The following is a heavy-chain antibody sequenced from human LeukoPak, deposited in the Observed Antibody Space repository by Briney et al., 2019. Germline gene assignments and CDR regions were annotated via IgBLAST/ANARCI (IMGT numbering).Heavy chain of an antibody. CDR3: ATLGYSGYLSC. J-gene: IGHJ4*02. Sequence: SETLSLTCAVYGGSFSGYYWSWIRQPPGKGLEWIGEVNHSGSTNYNPSLKSRVTISVDTSKNQFSLKLSSVTAADTAVYYCATLGYSGYLSCWGQGTLVTVSS. CDR1: GGSFSGYY. CDR2: VNHSGST. V-gene: IGHV4-34*01. D-gene: IGHD5-12*01.